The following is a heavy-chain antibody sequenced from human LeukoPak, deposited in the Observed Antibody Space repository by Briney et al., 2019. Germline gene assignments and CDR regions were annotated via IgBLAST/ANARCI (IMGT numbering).Heavy chain of an antibody. CDR1: GFTFYSYT. CDR3: AKEGPSSPSNFYYYYTMDV. V-gene: IGHV3-23*01. J-gene: IGHJ6*03. D-gene: IGHD2-2*01. CDR2: ISGHDGST. Sequence: GGSLRLSCAASGFTFYSYTMYRVRQAPGKGLEWVSAISGHDGSTFYADSVKGRFTIPRDNSKNTLYLQMNSLRAGDTAVYYCAKEGPSSPSNFYYYYTMDVWGEGTAVTVSS.